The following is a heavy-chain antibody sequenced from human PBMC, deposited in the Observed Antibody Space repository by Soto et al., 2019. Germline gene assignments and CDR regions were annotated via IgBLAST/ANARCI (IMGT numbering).Heavy chain of an antibody. CDR3: ARAGSTMYRLHPHFDY. J-gene: IGHJ4*02. Sequence: SQTLSLTCAISGDSVSTNSGAWNWIRQSPSRGLEWLGRTFYRSRWYSDYADSVKGRININSDTSKNQFSLQLSSVTPEDTAVYYCARAGSTMYRLHPHFDYWGQGTLVTDSS. CDR2: TFYRSRWYS. CDR1: GDSVSTNSGA. D-gene: IGHD3-9*01. V-gene: IGHV6-1*01.